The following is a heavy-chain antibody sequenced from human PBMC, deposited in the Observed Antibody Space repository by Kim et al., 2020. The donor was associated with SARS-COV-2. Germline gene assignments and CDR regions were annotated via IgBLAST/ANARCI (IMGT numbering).Heavy chain of an antibody. V-gene: IGHV4-34*01. CDR3: ARVGYSSSSHWYFDL. Sequence: PCLKSRVTMSVDTSKNPFSLKRRSVTAADTAVYYCARVGYSSSSHWYFDLWGRGTLVTVSS. D-gene: IGHD6-6*01. J-gene: IGHJ2*01.